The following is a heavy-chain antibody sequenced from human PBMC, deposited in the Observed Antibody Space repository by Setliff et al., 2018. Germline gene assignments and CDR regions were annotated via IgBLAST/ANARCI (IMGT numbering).Heavy chain of an antibody. CDR2: ISSSGSTI. Sequence: GSLRLSCAASGFTFSDYYMSWIRQAPGKGLEWVSYISSSGSTIYYADSVKGRFTISRDNAKNSLYLQMNSLRAEDTAVYYCARDRLHYYDSSGSDAFDIWGQGTMVTVSS. D-gene: IGHD3-22*01. V-gene: IGHV3-11*01. CDR3: ARDRLHYYDSSGSDAFDI. J-gene: IGHJ3*02. CDR1: GFTFSDYY.